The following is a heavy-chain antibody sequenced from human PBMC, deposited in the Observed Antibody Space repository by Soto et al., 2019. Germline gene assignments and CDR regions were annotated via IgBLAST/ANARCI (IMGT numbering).Heavy chain of an antibody. Sequence: QVQLQESGPGLVKPSETLSLTCTVSGGSISSNSWDWIRQPPGKRLEWIGNINYSGSTNYNPSLQSRVTISVDTSKNRFSLKLTSVTAADTAVYYCARGGGSSDVWGQGILVTVSS. CDR2: INYSGST. V-gene: IGHV4-59*01. CDR3: ARGGGSSDV. CDR1: GGSISSNS. J-gene: IGHJ4*02. D-gene: IGHD2-2*01.